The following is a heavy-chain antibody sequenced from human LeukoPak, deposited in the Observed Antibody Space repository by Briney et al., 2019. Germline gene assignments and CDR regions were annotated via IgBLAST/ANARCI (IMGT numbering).Heavy chain of an antibody. CDR2: ISYDGSNK. J-gene: IGHJ5*02. Sequence: SGGSLRLSCAASGLTFSSYAMHWVRQAPGKGLEWVAVISYDGSNKYYADSVKGRFTISKDNSKNTLYLQMNSLRAEDTAVYYCAREKLSSGWFDPWGQGTLVTVSS. V-gene: IGHV3-30*04. D-gene: IGHD6-19*01. CDR3: AREKLSSGWFDP. CDR1: GLTFSSYA.